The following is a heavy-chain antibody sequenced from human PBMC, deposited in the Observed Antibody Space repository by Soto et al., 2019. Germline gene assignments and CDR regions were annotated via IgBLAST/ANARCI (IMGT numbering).Heavy chain of an antibody. Sequence: EVQLVESGGGLVQPGGSLKLSCAASGFTFSGSAMHWVRQASGKGLEWVGRIRSKANSYATAYAASVKGRFTISRDDSKNTAYLQMNSLKTEDTAVYYCTRLVDTAMVSPDDYWGQGTLVTVSS. J-gene: IGHJ4*02. CDR3: TRLVDTAMVSPDDY. V-gene: IGHV3-73*01. CDR2: IRSKANSYAT. D-gene: IGHD5-18*01. CDR1: GFTFSGSA.